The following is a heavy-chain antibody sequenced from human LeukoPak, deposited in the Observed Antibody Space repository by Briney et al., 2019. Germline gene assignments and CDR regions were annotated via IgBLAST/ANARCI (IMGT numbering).Heavy chain of an antibody. D-gene: IGHD5-24*01. Sequence: PGGSLRLSCAASGFTFTSYAMSWFGQPPGKGREWVSAISGSGGSTYYADSVKGRFTISRDNSKNTLYLQMNSLRAEDTAVYYCARSRDGYNSPFDYWGQGTLVTVSS. V-gene: IGHV3-23*01. J-gene: IGHJ4*02. CDR3: ARSRDGYNSPFDY. CDR1: GFTFTSYA. CDR2: ISGSGGST.